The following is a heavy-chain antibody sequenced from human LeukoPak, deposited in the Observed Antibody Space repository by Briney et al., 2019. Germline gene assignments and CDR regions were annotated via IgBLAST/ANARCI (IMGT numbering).Heavy chain of an antibody. CDR3: ARGGGYSYGDFDY. D-gene: IGHD5-18*01. Sequence: ASVKVSCKASGYTFTSYEINWVRQATGQGLEWMGWMNPNSGNTGYAQKFQGRVTITRNTSISTAYMELSGLRSEDTAVYYCARGGGYSYGDFDYWGQGTLVTVSS. CDR1: GYTFTSYE. CDR2: MNPNSGNT. J-gene: IGHJ4*02. V-gene: IGHV1-8*03.